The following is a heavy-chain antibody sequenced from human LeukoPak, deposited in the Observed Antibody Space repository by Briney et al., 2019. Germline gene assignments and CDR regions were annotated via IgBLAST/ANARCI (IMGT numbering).Heavy chain of an antibody. Sequence: SSETLSLTCTVSGGSISSGDYCWSWIRQPPGKGLEWIGYIYYSGSTYYNPSLKSRVTISVDTSKNQFSLKLSSVTAADTAVYYCARGPDTAMVHFDCWGQGTLVTVSS. CDR1: GGSISSGDYC. CDR2: IYYSGST. J-gene: IGHJ4*02. CDR3: ARGPDTAMVHFDC. V-gene: IGHV4-30-4*08. D-gene: IGHD5-18*01.